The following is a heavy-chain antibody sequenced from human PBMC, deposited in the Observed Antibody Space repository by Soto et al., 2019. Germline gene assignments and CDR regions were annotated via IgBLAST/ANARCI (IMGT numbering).Heavy chain of an antibody. V-gene: IGHV3-64D*08. Sequence: GGSQRVWWSAAGGTCGGYGGRWVRQAPGKGLEYVSAISSNGGSTYYADSVKGRFTISRDNSKNTLYLQMSSLRAEDTAVYYCAVVAATPIGYYYYGMDVWGQGTTVTVSS. D-gene: IGHD2-15*01. J-gene: IGHJ6*02. CDR1: GGTCGGYG. CDR2: ISSNGGST. CDR3: AVVAATPIGYYYYGMDV.